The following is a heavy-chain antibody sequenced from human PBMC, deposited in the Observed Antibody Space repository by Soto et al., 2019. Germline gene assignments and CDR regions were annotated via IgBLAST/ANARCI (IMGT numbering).Heavy chain of an antibody. D-gene: IGHD4-17*01. CDR1: GGTFSGYY. J-gene: IGHJ4*02. CDR2: INHSGST. CDR3: ARVGATVTSFDY. V-gene: IGHV4-34*01. Sequence: SETLSLTCAVYGGTFSGYYWSWIRQPPGKGLEWIGEINHSGSTNYNPSLKSRVTISVDTSKNQFSLKLSSVTAADTAVYYCARVGATVTSFDYCGQGTLVTVSS.